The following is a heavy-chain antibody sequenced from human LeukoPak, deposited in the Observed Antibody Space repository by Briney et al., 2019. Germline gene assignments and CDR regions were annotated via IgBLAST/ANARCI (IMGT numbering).Heavy chain of an antibody. J-gene: IGHJ4*02. CDR3: ARDADLYDSSGYYEY. V-gene: IGHV3-7*01. CDR1: GFTFSSYW. Sequence: GGSLRLSCAASGFTFSSYWMSWVRQAPGKGLEWVANIKEDGSEKYYVDSVKGRFTISRDNARNSLYLQMNSLRAEDTAVYYCARDADLYDSSGYYEYLGQGTLVTVSS. D-gene: IGHD3-22*01. CDR2: IKEDGSEK.